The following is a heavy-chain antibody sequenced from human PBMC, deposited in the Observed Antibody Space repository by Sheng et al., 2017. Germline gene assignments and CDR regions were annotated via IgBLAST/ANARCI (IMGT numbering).Heavy chain of an antibody. CDR3: ARGATGLRTYYYYYGMDV. CDR1: GGSFSGYY. D-gene: IGHD4-17*01. V-gene: IGHV4-34*01. CDR2: INHSGST. J-gene: IGHJ6*02. Sequence: QVQLQQWGAGLLKPSETLSLTCAVYGGSFSGYYWSWIRQPPGKGLEWIGEINHSGSTNYNPSLKSRVTISVDTSKNQFSLKLSSVTAADTAVYYCARGATGLRTYYYYYGMDVWGQGTTVTVSS.